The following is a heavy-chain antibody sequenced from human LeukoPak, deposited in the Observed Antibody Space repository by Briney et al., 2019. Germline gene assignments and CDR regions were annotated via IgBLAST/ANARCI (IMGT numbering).Heavy chain of an antibody. V-gene: IGHV1-46*01. J-gene: IGHJ4*02. CDR3: ARRGSGYSYGSYYFDY. Sequence: GASVKVSCKASGYTFTSYYMHWVRQAPGQGLEWMGIINPSGGSTSYAQKFQGRVTMTRDMSTSTVYMELSSLRSEDTAVYYCARRGSGYSYGSYYFDYWGQGTLVTVSS. CDR1: GYTFTSYY. CDR2: INPSGGST. D-gene: IGHD5-18*01.